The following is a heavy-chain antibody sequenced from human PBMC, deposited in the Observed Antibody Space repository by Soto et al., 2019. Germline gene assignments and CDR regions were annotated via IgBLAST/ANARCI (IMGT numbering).Heavy chain of an antibody. J-gene: IGHJ4*02. V-gene: IGHV4-39*01. D-gene: IGHD5-18*01. Sequence: SETLSLTCTVSGGSISSSTYYWGWIRQPPGKGLEWIGSIYYSGSTYYNPSLKSRVTISVDTSKNQFSLKLSSVTAADTAVYYCARPLRGYHYGEFDYWGQGTLVTVSS. CDR2: IYYSGST. CDR3: ARPLRGYHYGEFDY. CDR1: GGSISSSTYY.